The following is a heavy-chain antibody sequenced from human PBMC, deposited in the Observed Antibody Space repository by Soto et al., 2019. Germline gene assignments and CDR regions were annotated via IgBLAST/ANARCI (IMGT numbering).Heavy chain of an antibody. CDR1: GASISSSSYY. D-gene: IGHD3-10*01. V-gene: IGHV4-39*01. CDR2: IYYSGST. CDR3: ARLWFGEDPGCMDV. J-gene: IGHJ6*02. Sequence: PSETLSLTCTVSGASISSSSYYWGWFRQPPGKGLEWIGSIYYSGSTYYNPSLKSRVTISVDTSKNQFSLKLSSVTAADTAVYYCARLWFGEDPGCMDVWGYGNTVT.